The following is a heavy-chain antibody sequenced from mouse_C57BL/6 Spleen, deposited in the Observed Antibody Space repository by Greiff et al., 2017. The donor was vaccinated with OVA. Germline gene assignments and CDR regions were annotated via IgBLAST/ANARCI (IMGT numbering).Heavy chain of an antibody. CDR3: ARRGNYSNPFDY. Sequence: VQLQQSGAELARPGASVKLSCKASGYTFTSYGISWVKQRTGQGLEWIGEIYPRSGNTYYNEKFKGKATLTADKSSSTAYMELRSLTSEDSAVYFCARRGNYSNPFDYWGQGTTLTVSS. CDR1: GYTFTSYG. J-gene: IGHJ2*01. CDR2: IYPRSGNT. D-gene: IGHD2-5*01. V-gene: IGHV1-81*01.